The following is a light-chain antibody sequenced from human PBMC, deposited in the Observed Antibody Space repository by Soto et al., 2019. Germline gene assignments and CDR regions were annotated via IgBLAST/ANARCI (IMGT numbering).Light chain of an antibody. J-gene: IGLJ1*01. Sequence: QSVLTQPAPVSGSLGQSITISCTGTSSDVGAYNYVSWYQQQPGKAPKLMISEVSNRPSGVSNRFSGSKSGNTASLIISGLQAEDEADYYCCSFTSITTYVFGTGTKVTVL. CDR2: EVS. V-gene: IGLV2-14*01. CDR1: SSDVGAYNY. CDR3: CSFTSITTYV.